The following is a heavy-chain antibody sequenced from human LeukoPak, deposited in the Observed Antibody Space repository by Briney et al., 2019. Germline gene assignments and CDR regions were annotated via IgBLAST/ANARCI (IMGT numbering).Heavy chain of an antibody. Sequence: GGSLRLSCAASGFTFSSYSMNWVCQAPGKGLEWVSSISSSSYIYYADSVKGRFTISRDNAKNSLYLQMNSLRAEDTAVYYCARANWDCSSTSCSPYWGQGTLVTVSS. V-gene: IGHV3-21*01. CDR1: GFTFSSYS. D-gene: IGHD2-2*01. CDR2: ISSSSYI. J-gene: IGHJ4*02. CDR3: ARANWDCSSTSCSPY.